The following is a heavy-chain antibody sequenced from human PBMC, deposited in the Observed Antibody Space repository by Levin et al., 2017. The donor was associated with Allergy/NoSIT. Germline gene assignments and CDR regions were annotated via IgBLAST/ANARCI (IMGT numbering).Heavy chain of an antibody. CDR3: AKDSLHEEVSANFWYFDL. CDR1: GLTFSSYA. V-gene: IGHV3-23*01. J-gene: IGHJ2*01. CDR2: ISGSGEST. Sequence: GESLKISCAASGLTFSSYAVNWVRRAPGKGLEWVSVISGSGESTFYADSVKGRFTISRDNSKNTVFLQMHSLSGEDTAIYYCAKDSLHEEVSANFWYFDLWGRGTLVTVSS. D-gene: IGHD2-21*02.